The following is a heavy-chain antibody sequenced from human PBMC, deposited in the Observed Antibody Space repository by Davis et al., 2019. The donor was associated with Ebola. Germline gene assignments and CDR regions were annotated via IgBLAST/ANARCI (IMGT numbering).Heavy chain of an antibody. V-gene: IGHV3-7*01. J-gene: IGHJ4*02. Sequence: GGSLGLSCAASGFTFSSYWMSWVRQAPGKGLEWVANIKQDGSEKYYVDSVKGRFTISRDNAKNSLYLQMNSLRDEDTAVYYCARDQKSGDPLPFDYWGQGTLVTVSS. D-gene: IGHD1-26*01. CDR3: ARDQKSGDPLPFDY. CDR1: GFTFSSYW. CDR2: IKQDGSEK.